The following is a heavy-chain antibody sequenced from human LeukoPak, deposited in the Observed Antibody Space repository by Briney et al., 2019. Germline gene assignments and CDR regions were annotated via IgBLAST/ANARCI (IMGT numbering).Heavy chain of an antibody. J-gene: IGHJ6*02. CDR3: TTGYGGV. CDR1: GFTFSNAW. V-gene: IGHV3-15*01. D-gene: IGHD2-15*01. Sequence: TGGSLRLSCAASGFTFSNAWMSWVRQATGEGLEWVGLIKSKTDGGGADFAAPVKGRFTISRDDSKNTLYLQMNSLKSEDTAVYYCTTGYGGVWGQGTTVTVSS. CDR2: IKSKTDGGGA.